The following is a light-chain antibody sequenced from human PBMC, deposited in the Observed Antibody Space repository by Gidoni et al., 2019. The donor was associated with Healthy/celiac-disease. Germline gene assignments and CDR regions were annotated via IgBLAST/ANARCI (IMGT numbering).Light chain of an antibody. CDR3: QKYNSALSWT. CDR1: QGIRNY. V-gene: IGKV1-27*01. J-gene: IGKJ1*01. Sequence: DIQMTQSPSSLSASVGDRVTSTCRASQGIRNYLAWYQQKPGKVPNRLIYAASTLQSGVPSRFSGSGSGTDFTLTISSLQPEDVATYYCQKYNSALSWTFGQGTKVEI. CDR2: AAS.